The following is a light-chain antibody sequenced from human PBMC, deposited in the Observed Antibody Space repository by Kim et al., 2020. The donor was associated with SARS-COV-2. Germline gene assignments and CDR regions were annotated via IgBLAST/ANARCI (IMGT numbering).Light chain of an antibody. CDR3: QQYYGTPYS. Sequence: DIVMTQSPDSLAVSLGERATINCKSSQSVLFSSNNKNYLAWYQQKPGQPPKLLIYWASTRESGVPDRFSGSGSGTDFALTISSLQAEDVAVYYGQQYYGTPYSFGQGTKLEI. CDR1: QSVLFSSNNKNY. CDR2: WAS. V-gene: IGKV4-1*01. J-gene: IGKJ2*03.